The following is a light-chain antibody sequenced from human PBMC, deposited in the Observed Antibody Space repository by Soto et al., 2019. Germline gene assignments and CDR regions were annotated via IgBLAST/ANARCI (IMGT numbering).Light chain of an antibody. V-gene: IGLV3-21*02. CDR1: NLAVKS. CDR2: DSS. Sequence: SYELTQPPSVSVAPGQTARLSCVGNNLAVKSVHWYQQKPVQAPVLVVYDSSARPSGIPERLSGSHSGETATLTISRVEDGDEADYYCQVWDSSTHHYVFGSGPKDTV. CDR3: QVWDSSTHHYV. J-gene: IGLJ1*01.